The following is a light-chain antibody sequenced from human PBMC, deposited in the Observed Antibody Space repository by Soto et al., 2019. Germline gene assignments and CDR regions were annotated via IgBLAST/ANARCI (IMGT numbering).Light chain of an antibody. CDR2: AS. CDR3: QHYGTSAL. Sequence: EIVLTQSPGTLSLSPGERATLSCRASQSVSDSYLAWYQQKPGQAPRLLIYASSSATGIPDRFSGSGSGTDFTLTISRLEPEDFALYYCQHYGTSALFGPGTKVDIK. J-gene: IGKJ3*01. V-gene: IGKV3-20*01. CDR1: QSVSDSY.